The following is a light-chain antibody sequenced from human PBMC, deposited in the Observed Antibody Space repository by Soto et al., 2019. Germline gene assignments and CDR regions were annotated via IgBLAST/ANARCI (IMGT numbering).Light chain of an antibody. CDR1: QSVSSSY. V-gene: IGKV3-20*01. J-gene: IGKJ2*01. Sequence: EIVLTQSPGTLSLSPGERATLSCRASQSVSSSYLAWYPQKPGQAPRLLIYVASSRATGIPVRFSGSGFVTDFTLTISRLEPEDFAVYYCQQYGMAFGQGTKLEIK. CDR3: QQYGMA. CDR2: VAS.